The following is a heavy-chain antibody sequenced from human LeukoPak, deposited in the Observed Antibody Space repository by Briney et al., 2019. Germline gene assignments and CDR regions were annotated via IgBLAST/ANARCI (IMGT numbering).Heavy chain of an antibody. Sequence: ASVKVSCKASGYTFTGFYMNWVRQAPGQGLEWMGRVNPKTGGTKYAQKFQGWVTMTRDTSISTAYMELSSLRSEDTAVYYCARGRHSSSWSSNWFDPWGQGTLVTVSS. J-gene: IGHJ5*02. V-gene: IGHV1-2*04. CDR1: GYTFTGFY. CDR2: VNPKTGGT. D-gene: IGHD6-13*01. CDR3: ARGRHSSSWSSNWFDP.